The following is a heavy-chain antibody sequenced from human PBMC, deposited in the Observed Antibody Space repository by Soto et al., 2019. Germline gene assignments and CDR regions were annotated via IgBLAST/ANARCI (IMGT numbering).Heavy chain of an antibody. D-gene: IGHD2-21*02. CDR3: VILSVTAKELAY. CDR2: IPGGGEST. Sequence: EVRLLESGGGLVQPGGSLRLSCAVSGLTFSNYAMTWGRQAPGKGLEWVSAIPGGGESTYYADSVKGRFTISRDNSTNTLFLQMDSLSAEDAALYYCVILSVTAKELAYWGQGTLVTVSS. CDR1: GLTFSNYA. V-gene: IGHV3-23*01. J-gene: IGHJ4*02.